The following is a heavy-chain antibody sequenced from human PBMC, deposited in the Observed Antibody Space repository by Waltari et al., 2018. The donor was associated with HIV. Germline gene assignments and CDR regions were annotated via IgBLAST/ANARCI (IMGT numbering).Heavy chain of an antibody. CDR1: GVSVSSHSYY. D-gene: IGHD5-12*01. J-gene: IGHJ4*02. CDR3: AVEIQPGYRFDY. CDR2: VYYSWST. V-gene: IGHV4-61*03. Sequence: QVQLQESGPGLVKPSETLSLTCTVSGVSVSSHSYYWSWIRQPPGKGLEWLGYVYYSWSTTYNPSLKSRVTISLDTSKNHFSLNLSSVTAADTAVYYCAVEIQPGYRFDYWGQGTLVTVSS.